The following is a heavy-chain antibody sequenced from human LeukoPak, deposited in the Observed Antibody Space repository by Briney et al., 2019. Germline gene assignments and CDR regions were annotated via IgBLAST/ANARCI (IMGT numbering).Heavy chain of an antibody. CDR2: INTDGSST. CDR1: GFTFSSYW. J-gene: IGHJ3*02. V-gene: IGHV3-74*01. D-gene: IGHD2-2*01. CDR3: ARANGCSSTSCFALGFGAFDI. Sequence: GGSLRLSCAASGFTFSSYWMHWVRQAPGKGLVWVSRINTDGSSTSYADSVKGRSTISRDNAKNTLYLQMSSLRAEDTAVYYCARANGCSSTSCFALGFGAFDIWGQGTMVTVSS.